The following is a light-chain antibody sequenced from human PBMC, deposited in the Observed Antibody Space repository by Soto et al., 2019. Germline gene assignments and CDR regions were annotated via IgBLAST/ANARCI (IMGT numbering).Light chain of an antibody. CDR1: QSISSY. Sequence: DIQVTQSPSSLSASVGDRVTITCRASQSISSYLNWYRPKPGRAPNLLIYAASKLQSGVPSRFSGSGSGTDFTLTISSLQPGDFAIYYCHQSYSAPWTFGQGTKVEIK. V-gene: IGKV1-39*01. CDR2: AAS. CDR3: HQSYSAPWT. J-gene: IGKJ1*01.